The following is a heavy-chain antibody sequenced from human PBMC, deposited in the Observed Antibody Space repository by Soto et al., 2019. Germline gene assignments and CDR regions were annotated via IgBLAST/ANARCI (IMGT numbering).Heavy chain of an antibody. CDR2: IWYDGSNK. V-gene: IGHV3-33*01. CDR3: ARDAYASSGYYYYYGMDV. CDR1: GFTFSSYG. D-gene: IGHD3-22*01. Sequence: QVQLVESGGGVVQPGRSLRLSCAASGFTFSSYGMHWVRQAPGKGLEWVAVIWYDGSNKYYADSVKGRFTISRDNSKNTLYLQMNSLRAEDTAVYYCARDAYASSGYYYYYGMDVWGQGTTVTVSS. J-gene: IGHJ6*02.